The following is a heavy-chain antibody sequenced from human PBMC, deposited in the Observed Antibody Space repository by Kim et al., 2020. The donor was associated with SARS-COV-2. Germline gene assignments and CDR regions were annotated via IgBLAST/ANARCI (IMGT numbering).Heavy chain of an antibody. D-gene: IGHD3-9*01. CDR3: AKDREIFWSYYGMDV. CDR2: ISGSGGST. V-gene: IGHV3-23*01. J-gene: IGHJ6*02. Sequence: GGSLRLSCAASGFTFSNFAMSWVRQAPGLEWVAAISGSGGSTYYADSVKGRFTISRDNSKNTVYMQMNSLRAEDTAVYYCAKDREIFWSYYGMDVWGQGTTVTVSS. CDR1: GFTFSNFA.